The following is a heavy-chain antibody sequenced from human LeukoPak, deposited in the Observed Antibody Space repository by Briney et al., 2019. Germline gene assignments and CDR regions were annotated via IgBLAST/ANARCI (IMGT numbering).Heavy chain of an antibody. Sequence: SSETLSLTCNVSGYFIRSAYYWGWIRQPPGKGLEWIGSIYHSGSIYYNPSLKSRVTISVDTSKNQVSLKVRSVTAADTAVYYCARGPYSTGPWDAWGQGTMVTVSS. CDR2: IYHSGSI. V-gene: IGHV4-38-2*02. CDR3: ARGPYSTGPWDA. J-gene: IGHJ3*01. D-gene: IGHD6-25*01. CDR1: GYFIRSAYY.